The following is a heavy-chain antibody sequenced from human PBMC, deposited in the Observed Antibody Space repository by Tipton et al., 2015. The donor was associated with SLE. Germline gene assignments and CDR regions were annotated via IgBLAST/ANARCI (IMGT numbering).Heavy chain of an antibody. J-gene: IGHJ6*02. V-gene: IGHV4-59*12. CDR2: ISYSGNT. CDR3: ARERVIRRAYYYGMDV. Sequence: GLVKPSETLSLTCTVSGGSISSDYWNWIWQPPGKGLEWIGYISYSGNTNYNPSLKSRVTISVDTSKNQFSLKLSSVTAADTAVYYCARERVIRRAYYYGMDVWGQGTTVTVSS. D-gene: IGHD2/OR15-2a*01. CDR1: GGSISSDY.